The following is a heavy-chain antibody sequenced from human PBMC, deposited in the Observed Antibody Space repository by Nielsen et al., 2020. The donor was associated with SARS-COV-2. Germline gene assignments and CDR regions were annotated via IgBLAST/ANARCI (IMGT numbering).Heavy chain of an antibody. J-gene: IGHJ6*02. Sequence: ASVKVSCKASGYTFTSYDINWVRQATGQGLEWMGWINPNSGGTNYAQKFQGRVTMTRDTSISTAYMELSRLRSDDTAVYYCARDGALAIFGVAIHYYYYGMDVWGQGTTVTVSS. D-gene: IGHD3-3*01. CDR2: INPNSGGT. CDR3: ARDGALAIFGVAIHYYYYGMDV. V-gene: IGHV1-2*02. CDR1: GYTFTSYD.